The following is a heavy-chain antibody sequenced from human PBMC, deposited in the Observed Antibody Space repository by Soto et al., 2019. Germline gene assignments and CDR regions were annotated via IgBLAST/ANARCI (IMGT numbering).Heavy chain of an antibody. D-gene: IGHD5-12*01. J-gene: IGHJ5*02. V-gene: IGHV6-1*01. CDR1: GVSVSINSAA. Sequence: PWQTLSLTFAISGVSVSINSAAWNWIRQSPSRGLEWLGRTYYRSKWYNDYAVSVKSRITINPDTSKNQFSLQLNSVTPEDTAVYYCARAHSGYDYPHWFDPWGQGTLVTVSS. CDR3: ARAHSGYDYPHWFDP. CDR2: TYYRSKWYN.